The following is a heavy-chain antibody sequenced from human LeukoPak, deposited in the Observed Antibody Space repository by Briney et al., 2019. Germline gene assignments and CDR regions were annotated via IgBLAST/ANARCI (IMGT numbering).Heavy chain of an antibody. CDR3: ARGGRGSYYAFDY. CDR2: ISSSSSYI. V-gene: IGHV3-21*04. D-gene: IGHD1-26*01. Sequence: GGSLRLSCAASGFTFSSYSMNWVRQAPGKGLEWVSSISSSSSYIYYADSVKGRFTISRDNAKNSLYLQMNSLRAEDTAVYYCARGGRGSYYAFDYWGQGTLVTVSS. CDR1: GFTFSSYS. J-gene: IGHJ4*02.